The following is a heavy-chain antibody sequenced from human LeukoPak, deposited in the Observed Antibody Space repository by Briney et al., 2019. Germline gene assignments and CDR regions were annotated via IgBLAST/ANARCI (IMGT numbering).Heavy chain of an antibody. J-gene: IGHJ4*02. Sequence: GGSLRLSCAASRFIFRNYAMYWVRQAPGKGLEWVSAISGRSGSTYYADSLKGRFTISRDSSKNTLYLQMNSLRADDTAVYYCAKWRDYDVLTGYYVSDFWGQGTLVTVSS. V-gene: IGHV3-23*01. CDR2: ISGRSGST. D-gene: IGHD3-9*01. CDR1: RFIFRNYA. CDR3: AKWRDYDVLTGYYVSDF.